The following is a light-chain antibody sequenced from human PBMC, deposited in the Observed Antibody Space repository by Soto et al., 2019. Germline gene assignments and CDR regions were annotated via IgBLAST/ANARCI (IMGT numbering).Light chain of an antibody. CDR3: CSFAGSSTFWV. Sequence: QSVLTQPASVSGSPGQSITISCSGTTSDVGGYDVVSWYQQHPGKAPKLMIFEVNQRPSGVSDRFSGSKSGNTASLTISGLQAGDEADYYCCSFAGSSTFWVFXGGTNVTVL. J-gene: IGLJ3*02. CDR2: EVN. CDR1: TSDVGGYDV. V-gene: IGLV2-23*02.